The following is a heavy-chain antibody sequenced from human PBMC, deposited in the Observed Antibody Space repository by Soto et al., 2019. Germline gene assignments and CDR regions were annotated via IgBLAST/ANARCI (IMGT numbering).Heavy chain of an antibody. Sequence: GASVKVSCKASGDTFSTYTSTWVRQAPGQGLEWMGRIIPILGIANYAQKFQGRVTITADKSTSTAYMELSSLRSEDTAVYYCATNLLSQRIAVAGTTHLDYWGQGTLVTVSS. J-gene: IGHJ4*02. CDR2: IIPILGIA. CDR1: GDTFSTYT. V-gene: IGHV1-69*02. CDR3: ATNLLSQRIAVAGTTHLDY. D-gene: IGHD6-19*01.